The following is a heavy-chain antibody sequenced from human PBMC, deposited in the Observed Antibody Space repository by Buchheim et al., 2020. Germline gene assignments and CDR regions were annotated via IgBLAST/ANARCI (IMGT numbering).Heavy chain of an antibody. CDR3: ARDLEVPAAISPMYYYYYGMDV. D-gene: IGHD2-2*01. V-gene: IGHV3-30-3*01. J-gene: IGHJ6*02. CDR2: ISYDGSNK. CDR1: GFTFSSYA. Sequence: QVQLVESGGGVVQPGRSLRLSCAASGFTFSSYAMHWVRQAPGKGLEWVAVISYDGSNKYYADSVKGRFTISRDNSKNTLYLQMNSLRAEDTAVYYCARDLEVPAAISPMYYYYYGMDVWGQGTT.